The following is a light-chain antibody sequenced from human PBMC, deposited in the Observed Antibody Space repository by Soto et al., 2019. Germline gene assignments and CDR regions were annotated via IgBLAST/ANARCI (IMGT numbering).Light chain of an antibody. Sequence: QSALTQPASVSGSPGQSITISCTGTSSDVGGFNSVSWYQLRPGTAPKLILYDVVDRPSGVSYRFSGSKSGNTASLTISGLQPADEADYFCSSYTSTMTNVFGSGTKLTVL. CDR2: DVV. J-gene: IGLJ1*01. CDR1: SSDVGGFNS. V-gene: IGLV2-14*03. CDR3: SSYTSTMTNV.